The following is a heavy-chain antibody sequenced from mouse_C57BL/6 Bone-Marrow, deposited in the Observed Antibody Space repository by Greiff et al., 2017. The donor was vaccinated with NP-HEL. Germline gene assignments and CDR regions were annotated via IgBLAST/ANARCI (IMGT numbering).Heavy chain of an antibody. J-gene: IGHJ1*03. Sequence: QVQLQQPGTELVKPGASVKLSCKASGYTFTSYWMHWVKQRPGQGLEWIGNINPSNGGTIYNEKFKSKATLTVDKSSSTAYMQLSSLTSEDSAVYYCARTFYYGGDWYFDVWGTGTTVTVSS. D-gene: IGHD1-1*02. CDR1: GYTFTSYW. CDR2: INPSNGGT. V-gene: IGHV1-53*01. CDR3: ARTFYYGGDWYFDV.